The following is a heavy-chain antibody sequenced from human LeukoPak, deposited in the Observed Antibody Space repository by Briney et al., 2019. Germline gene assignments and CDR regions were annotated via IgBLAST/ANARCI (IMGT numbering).Heavy chain of an antibody. CDR3: ARDRDSSGYYYGY. Sequence: GGSLRLSCAASGFTFSSYAMSWVRQAPGKGLEWVSAISGSGGSTYYADSVKGRFTISRDNAKNSVYLQMNSLRAEDTAVYYCARDRDSSGYYYGYWGQGTLVTVSS. CDR1: GFTFSSYA. D-gene: IGHD3-22*01. J-gene: IGHJ4*02. CDR2: ISGSGGST. V-gene: IGHV3-23*01.